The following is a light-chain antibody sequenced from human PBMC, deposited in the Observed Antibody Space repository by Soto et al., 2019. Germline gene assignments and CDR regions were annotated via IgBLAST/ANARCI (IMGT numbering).Light chain of an antibody. J-gene: IGLJ1*01. V-gene: IGLV2-14*01. CDR3: SSYTTTNTYV. Sequence: SVLTQPASVSGSPGQSITISCTGTSSDVGGYNYVSWSQQHPGKAPKLMIYEVSNRPSGVSNRFSGSKSGNTASLTISGLQAEDEADYYCSSYTTTNTYVFGNGTKVTV. CDR2: EVS. CDR1: SSDVGGYNY.